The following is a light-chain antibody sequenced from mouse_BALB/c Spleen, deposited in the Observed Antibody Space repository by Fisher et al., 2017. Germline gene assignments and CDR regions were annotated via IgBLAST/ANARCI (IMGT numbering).Light chain of an antibody. Sequence: IVMTQTTAILSASPGEKVTMTCSASSSVSYMYWYQQKPGSSPKLWIYSTSNLAPGVPARFSGSGSGNSYSLTISSMEAEDAATYYCQQWSSYPWTFGGGTKLEIK. CDR3: QQWSSYPWT. J-gene: IGKJ1*01. CDR2: STS. V-gene: IGKV4-68*01. CDR1: SSVSY.